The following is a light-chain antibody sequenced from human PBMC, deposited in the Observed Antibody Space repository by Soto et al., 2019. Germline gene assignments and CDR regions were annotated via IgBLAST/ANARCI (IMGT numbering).Light chain of an antibody. CDR1: SSDVGAYNY. CDR2: DVS. V-gene: IGLV2-11*01. CDR3: SSYTSSSTWV. J-gene: IGLJ3*02. Sequence: QSALTQPRSVSGSPGQSVTISCTGTSSDVGAYNYVSWYQQYPGKAPKLMIYDVSKRPSGVPDRFSGSKSGNTASLTISGLQAEDEADYYCSSYTSSSTWVFGGGTQLTVL.